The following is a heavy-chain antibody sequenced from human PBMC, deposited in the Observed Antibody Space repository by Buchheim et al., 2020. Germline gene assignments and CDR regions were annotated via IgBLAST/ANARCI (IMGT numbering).Heavy chain of an antibody. J-gene: IGHJ4*02. CDR1: GGSISSYY. Sequence: QVQLQESGPGLVKPSETLSLTCTVSGGSISSYYWSWIRQPPGGGLDGIAYIHYSGSTNYNPSLKSRVTISVDTSKHQYSLKVSSVTAADTAVYYCARQGHYGDYDNWGQGTL. CDR2: IHYSGST. V-gene: IGHV4-59*08. CDR3: ARQGHYGDYDN. D-gene: IGHD4-17*01.